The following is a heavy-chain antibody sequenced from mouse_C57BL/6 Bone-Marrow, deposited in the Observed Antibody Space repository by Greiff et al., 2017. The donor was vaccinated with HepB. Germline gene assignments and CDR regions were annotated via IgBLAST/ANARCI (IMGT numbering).Heavy chain of an antibody. CDR2: ISNLAYSI. J-gene: IGHJ1*01. V-gene: IGHV5-15*01. Sequence: EVKVVESGGGLVQPGGSLKLSCAASGFTFSDYGMAWVRQAPRKGPEWVAFISNLAYSIYYADTVTGRFTISRENAKNTLYLEMSSLSSEDTAMYSCARRTSYGSFAVWCSGTTVTVSS. CDR1: GFTFSDYG. CDR3: ARRTSYGSFAV. D-gene: IGHD5-1*01.